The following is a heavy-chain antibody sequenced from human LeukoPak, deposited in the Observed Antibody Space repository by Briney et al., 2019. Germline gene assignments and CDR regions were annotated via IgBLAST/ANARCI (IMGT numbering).Heavy chain of an antibody. CDR2: ISSSGSTI. CDR1: GFTFSSYE. V-gene: IGHV3-48*03. CDR3: ARADRLGAALLASFDY. D-gene: IGHD3-16*01. Sequence: PGGSLRLSCAASGFTFSSYEMNWVRQAPGKGLEWVSYISSSGSTIYYADSVKGRFTISRDNAKNSLYLQMNSLRAEDTDVYYCARADRLGAALLASFDYWGQGTLVTVSS. J-gene: IGHJ4*02.